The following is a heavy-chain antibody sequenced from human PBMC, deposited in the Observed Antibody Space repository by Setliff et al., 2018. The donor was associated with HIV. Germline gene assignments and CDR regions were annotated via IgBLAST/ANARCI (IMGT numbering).Heavy chain of an antibody. D-gene: IGHD2-2*01. Sequence: PGGSLRLSCAASKFLFSNYAMSWVRQAPGKGLEWVSGITAIGGATYYAESVKGRFTISRDNSKKTLYLQMDDLTAADTAIYYCAKLGSTGYLDSYNWLDPWGQGTLVTVSS. CDR2: ITAIGGAT. CDR1: KFLFSNYA. CDR3: AKLGSTGYLDSYNWLDP. J-gene: IGHJ5*02. V-gene: IGHV3-23*01.